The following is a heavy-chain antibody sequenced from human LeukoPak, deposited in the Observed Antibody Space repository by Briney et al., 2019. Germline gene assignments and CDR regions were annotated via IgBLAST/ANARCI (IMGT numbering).Heavy chain of an antibody. V-gene: IGHV1-2*06. CDR1: GYAFTGYY. Sequence: ASVKVSCKASGYAFTGYYMQWVRQAPGQGLEWMVRINPNSGGTNYAQKFQGRVTMTRDTSISTAYMELSRLRSDDTAVYYCARVFRGIAAAGSFDYWGQGTLVTVSS. CDR3: ARVFRGIAAAGSFDY. D-gene: IGHD6-13*01. CDR2: INPNSGGT. J-gene: IGHJ4*02.